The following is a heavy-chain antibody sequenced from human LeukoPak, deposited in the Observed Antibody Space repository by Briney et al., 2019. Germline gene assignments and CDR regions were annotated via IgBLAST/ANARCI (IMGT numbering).Heavy chain of an antibody. CDR1: GYTFTSYD. CDR3: ARDGSGYSSGWYVVDY. V-gene: IGHV1-8*01. J-gene: IGHJ4*02. CDR2: MNPNSGNT. Sequence: ASVKVSCKASGYTFTSYDINWVRQATGQGLEWMGWMNPNSGNTGYAQKFQGRVTMTRNTSISTAYMELSSLRSEDTAVYYCARDGSGYSSGWYVVDYWGQGTLVTVSS. D-gene: IGHD6-19*01.